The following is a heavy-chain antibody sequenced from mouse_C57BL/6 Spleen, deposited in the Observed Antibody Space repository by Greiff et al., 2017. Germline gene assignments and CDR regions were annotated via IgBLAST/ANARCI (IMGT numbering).Heavy chain of an antibody. CDR2: IYPGGGYT. V-gene: IGHV1-63*01. CDR3: ACYDYEDAMDD. J-gene: IGHJ4*01. D-gene: IGHD2-4*01. CDR1: GYTFTNYW. Sequence: VQLQESGAELVRPGTSVKMSCKASGYTFTNYWIGWAKQRPGHGLEWIGDIYPGGGYTNYNEKFKGKATLTADKSSSTAYMQFSSLTSEDSAIYYCACYDYEDAMDDWGQGTSVTVSS.